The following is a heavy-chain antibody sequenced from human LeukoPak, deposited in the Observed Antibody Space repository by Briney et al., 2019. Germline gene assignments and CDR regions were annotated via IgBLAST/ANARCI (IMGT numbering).Heavy chain of an antibody. CDR3: ARGHDYGDYEGYYYGMDV. D-gene: IGHD4-17*01. CDR1: GYTFTSYD. V-gene: IGHV1-8*01. Sequence: ASVKVSCKASGYTFTSYDINWVRQATGQGLEWMGWMNPNSGNTGYAQKFQGRVTMTRNTSISTAYMELSSLRSEDTAVYYCARGHDYGDYEGYYYGMDVWGQGTTVTVSS. J-gene: IGHJ6*02. CDR2: MNPNSGNT.